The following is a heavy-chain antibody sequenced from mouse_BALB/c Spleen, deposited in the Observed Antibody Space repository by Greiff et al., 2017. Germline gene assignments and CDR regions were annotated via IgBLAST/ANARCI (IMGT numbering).Heavy chain of an antibody. CDR3: ARGSLPPYFDY. J-gene: IGHJ2*01. V-gene: IGHV1S81*02. CDR2: INPSNGRT. CDR1: GYTFTSYW. Sequence: QVQLQQPGAELVKPGASVKLSCKASGYTFTSYWMHWVKQRPGQGLEWIGEINPSNGRTNYNEKFKSKATLTVDKSSSTAYMQLSSLTSEDSAVYYCARGSLPPYFDYWGQGTTLTVSS. D-gene: IGHD2-1*01.